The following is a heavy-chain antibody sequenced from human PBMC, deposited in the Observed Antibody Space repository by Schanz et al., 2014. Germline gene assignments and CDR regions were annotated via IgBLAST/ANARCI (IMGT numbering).Heavy chain of an antibody. CDR1: GYTFSNDD. Sequence: QVQLVQSGAELRKPGTSVKVSCKTSGYTFSNDDINWVRQAPGQGPEFMGWISTFRNEDTNSAQRFQGRLTMTTDTSTSTAYMELRSLRSEDTAVYYCARVRYCSGGRCYQDNWFDPWGRGTLVTVSS. D-gene: IGHD2-15*01. CDR3: ARVRYCSGGRCYQDNWFDP. V-gene: IGHV1-18*01. J-gene: IGHJ5*02. CDR2: ISTFRNEDT.